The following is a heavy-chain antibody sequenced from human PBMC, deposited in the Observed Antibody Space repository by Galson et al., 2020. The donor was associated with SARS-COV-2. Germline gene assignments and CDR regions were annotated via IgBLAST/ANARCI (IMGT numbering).Heavy chain of an antibody. CDR3: TRVPPDPGSFWDAFDI. CDR2: IRSKANNYAT. J-gene: IGHJ3*02. CDR1: GFTFSDSP. Sequence: GGSLRLSCATSGFTFSDSPMHWVRQASGKGLEWVGRIRSKANNYATGYAASLKGRFTISRDDSKNTAYLQMNSLKTEDTAVYFCTRVPPDPGSFWDAFDIWGHGTMVTVCS. D-gene: IGHD6-6*01. V-gene: IGHV3-73*01.